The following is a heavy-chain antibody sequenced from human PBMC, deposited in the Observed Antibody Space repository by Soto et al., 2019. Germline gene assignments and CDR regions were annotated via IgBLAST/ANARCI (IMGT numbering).Heavy chain of an antibody. Sequence: QVHLVQSGAEVKKPGASVKVSCKASGYSFTTYGISWVRQAPGQGLEWMGWISGYNGDTNYAQNFQARVTXPXXXSXXTAYMELRSLRSDDTAVYYCAREGVRPYYYYGMDVWGQGTTVTVSS. D-gene: IGHD2-21*01. V-gene: IGHV1-18*01. CDR2: ISGYNGDT. CDR1: GYSFTTYG. CDR3: AREGVRPYYYYGMDV. J-gene: IGHJ6*02.